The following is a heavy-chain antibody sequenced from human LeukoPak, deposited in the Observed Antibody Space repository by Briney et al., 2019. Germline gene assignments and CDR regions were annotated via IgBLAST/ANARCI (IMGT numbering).Heavy chain of an antibody. CDR1: GFTSSDYY. Sequence: GGSLRLSCAASGFTSSDYYMSWIRQAPGKGLEWVSYISSSGSTIYYADSVEGRFTISRDNAKNSLYLQMNSLRAEDTAVYYCATRDSSSWYFDYWGQGTLVTVSS. CDR2: ISSSGSTI. J-gene: IGHJ4*02. D-gene: IGHD6-13*01. CDR3: ATRDSSSWYFDY. V-gene: IGHV3-11*01.